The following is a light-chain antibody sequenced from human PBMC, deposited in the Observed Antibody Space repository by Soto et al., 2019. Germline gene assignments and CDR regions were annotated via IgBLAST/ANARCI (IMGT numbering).Light chain of an antibody. CDR2: DAS. Sequence: DIQLTQSPSTLSASVGDRVTITCRASQSISSWLAWYQQKPGKAPKLLIYDASSLESGVPSRSSGSGSGTEFTLTITSLQPDDFATYYCQQYNSYWTVGQGTKVDSK. V-gene: IGKV1-5*01. J-gene: IGKJ1*01. CDR1: QSISSW. CDR3: QQYNSYWT.